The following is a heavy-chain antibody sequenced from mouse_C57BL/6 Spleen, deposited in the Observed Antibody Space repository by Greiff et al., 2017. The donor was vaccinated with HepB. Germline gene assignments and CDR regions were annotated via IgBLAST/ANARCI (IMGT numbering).Heavy chain of an antibody. CDR1: GFTFSSYG. D-gene: IGHD2-2*01. J-gene: IGHJ2*01. Sequence: EVQRVESGGDLVKPGGSLKLSCAASGFTFSSYGMSWVRQTPDKRLEWVATISSGGSYTYYPDSVKGRFTISRDNAKNTLYLQMSSLKAEDTAMYYCARLGLQYYFDYWGQGTTLTVSS. V-gene: IGHV5-6*01. CDR3: ARLGLQYYFDY. CDR2: ISSGGSYT.